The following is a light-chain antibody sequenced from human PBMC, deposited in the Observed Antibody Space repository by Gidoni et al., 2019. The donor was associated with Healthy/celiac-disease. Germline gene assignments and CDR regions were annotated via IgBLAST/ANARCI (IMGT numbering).Light chain of an antibody. CDR3: QAWDISTYVV. J-gene: IGLJ2*01. CDR1: KLGDKY. V-gene: IGLV3-1*01. Sequence: SYELTQPPSVSVSPGQTASITCSGDKLGDKYACWYQQKPGQSPVLVIYQDSKRPSGLPERFSGSNSGNTATLTISGTQAMDEADYYCQAWDISTYVVFGGGTKLTVL. CDR2: QDS.